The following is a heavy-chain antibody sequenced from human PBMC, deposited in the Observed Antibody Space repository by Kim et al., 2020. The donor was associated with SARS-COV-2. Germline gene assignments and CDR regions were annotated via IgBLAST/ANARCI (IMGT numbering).Heavy chain of an antibody. D-gene: IGHD3-10*01. CDR2: ISSSGSTI. J-gene: IGHJ4*02. Sequence: GGSLRLSCAASGFTFSDYYMSWIRQAPGKGLEWVSYISSSGSTIYYADSVKGRFTISRDNAKNSLYLQMNSLRAEDTAVYYCAREDRSITMVRGPKDYWGQGTLVTVSS. CDR1: GFTFSDYY. CDR3: AREDRSITMVRGPKDY. V-gene: IGHV3-11*04.